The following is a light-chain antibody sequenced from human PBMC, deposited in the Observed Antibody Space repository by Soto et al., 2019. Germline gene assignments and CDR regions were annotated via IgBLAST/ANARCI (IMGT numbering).Light chain of an antibody. Sequence: IVMTQSPATLSVSPGERATLSCRAGQSIDNRLAWYQQRPDQAPRLLIYAASTRATGIPARFSGSGSGTEFTLTISGLQSEDFGVYYCQQYYSWRTFGQGTKVDIK. CDR2: AAS. J-gene: IGKJ1*01. CDR1: QSIDNR. CDR3: QQYYSWRT. V-gene: IGKV3-15*01.